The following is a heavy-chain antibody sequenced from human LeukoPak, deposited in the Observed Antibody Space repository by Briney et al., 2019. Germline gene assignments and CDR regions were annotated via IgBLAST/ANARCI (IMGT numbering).Heavy chain of an antibody. V-gene: IGHV1-2*02. CDR1: GYTFTSYD. J-gene: IGHJ4*02. CDR3: ARGDRSNY. CDR2: INPNSGGT. Sequence: GASVKVSCKASGYTFTSYDINWVRQATGQGLEWMGWINPNSGGTNYAQKFQGRVTMTRDTSISTAYMELSRLRSDDTAVYYCARGDRSNYWGQGTLVTVSS.